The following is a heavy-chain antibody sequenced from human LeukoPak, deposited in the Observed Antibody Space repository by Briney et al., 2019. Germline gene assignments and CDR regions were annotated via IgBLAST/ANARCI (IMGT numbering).Heavy chain of an antibody. CDR1: GGSISSSSYH. CDR3: TRTSASTAIDY. D-gene: IGHD4-17*01. CDR2: IYSSGST. J-gene: IGHJ4*02. Sequence: SETLSLTCTVSGGSISSSSYHWGWIRQPPGKGLEWIGTIYSSGSTYYNPSLKSRLTISVDTSRNQFSLKLSSVTAADTAVYYCTRTSASTAIDYWGPGTLVTVSA. V-gene: IGHV4-39*07.